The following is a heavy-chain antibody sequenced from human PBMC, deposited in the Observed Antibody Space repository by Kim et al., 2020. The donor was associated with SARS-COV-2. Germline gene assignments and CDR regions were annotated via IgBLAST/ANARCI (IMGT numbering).Heavy chain of an antibody. D-gene: IGHD3-10*01. V-gene: IGHV4-34*01. Sequence: SETLSLTCAVYGGSFSGYYWSWIRQPPGKGLEWIGEINHSGSTNYNPSLKSRVTISVDTSKNQFSLKLSSVTAADTAVYYCAVYGSGSHHTLTSSYWGQGTLVTVS. J-gene: IGHJ4*02. CDR3: AVYGSGSHHTLTSSY. CDR2: INHSGST. CDR1: GGSFSGYY.